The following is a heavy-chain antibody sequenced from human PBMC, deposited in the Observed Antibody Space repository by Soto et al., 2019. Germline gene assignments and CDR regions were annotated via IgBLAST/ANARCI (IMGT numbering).Heavy chain of an antibody. J-gene: IGHJ4*02. D-gene: IGHD3-16*02. CDR1: GFRFSSCA. V-gene: IGHV3-23*01. Sequence: GGSLRLSCAASGFRFSSCAMGWIRQAPGKGLEWVSGISGGGKNTYYGDSVKGRSAISRDNSKNTLYLPMNSLRAEDTAVYYCARVYTFGGVIVIPSYFDYWGQGTLVTVSS. CDR3: ARVYTFGGVIVIPSYFDY. CDR2: ISGGGKNT.